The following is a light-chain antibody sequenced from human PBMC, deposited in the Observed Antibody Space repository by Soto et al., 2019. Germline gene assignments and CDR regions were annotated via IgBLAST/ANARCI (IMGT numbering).Light chain of an antibody. Sequence: QSVLTQPPSASGTPGQRVTISCSGSSSNIGSNTVNWDQQLPGTAPKLLIYSNNQRPSGVPDRFSGSKSGTSASLAISGLQSEDEADYYCAAWDDSLNAYVFGNGPKLTVL. V-gene: IGLV1-44*01. CDR2: SNN. CDR3: AAWDDSLNAYV. CDR1: SSNIGSNT. J-gene: IGLJ1*01.